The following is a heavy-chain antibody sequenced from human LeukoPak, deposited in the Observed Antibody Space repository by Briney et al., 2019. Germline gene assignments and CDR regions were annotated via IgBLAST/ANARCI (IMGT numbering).Heavy chain of an antibody. CDR2: IYSGGST. J-gene: IGHJ4*02. V-gene: IGHV3-66*01. D-gene: IGHD1-26*01. CDR3: AGGGATVNGLDY. Sequence: GGTLRLSCAASGFTFDDYAMHWVRQAPGKGLEWVSVIYSGGSTYYADSVKGRFTISRDNSKNTLYLQMNSLRAEDTAVYYCAGGGATVNGLDYWGQGTLVTVSS. CDR1: GFTFDDYA.